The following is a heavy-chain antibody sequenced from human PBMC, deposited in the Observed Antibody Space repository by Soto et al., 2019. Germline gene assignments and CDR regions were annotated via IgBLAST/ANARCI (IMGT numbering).Heavy chain of an antibody. CDR3: GKGRGGVVNTGY. Sequence: EVQLLESGGDLVQPGESLRLSCEASGFVFSNYAMNWVRQAPGKGLEWVSAISATSGNTYYADSVKGRFTISRDNSKDTLFLEINSLTAGDTAVYYCGKGRGGVVNTGYWGQGTRVTVSS. CDR2: ISATSGNT. V-gene: IGHV3-23*01. J-gene: IGHJ4*02. D-gene: IGHD3-16*01. CDR1: GFVFSNYA.